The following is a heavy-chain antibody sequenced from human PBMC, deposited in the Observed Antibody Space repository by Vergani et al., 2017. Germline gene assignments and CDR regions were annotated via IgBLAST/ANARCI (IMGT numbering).Heavy chain of an antibody. CDR3: ATPQTVTTGGMEV. CDR2: VDPEDGET. CDR1: GYTFTDHY. V-gene: IGHV1-69-2*01. J-gene: IGHJ6*02. D-gene: IGHD4-17*01. Sequence: EVQLVQSGAEVKKPGATMKIPCKVSGYTFTDHYMHWVKQAPGKGLEWMGLVDPEDGETIYAEKFKGRVTIAADTSTDTAHLELSSLRSEDTDVYYCATPQTVTTGGMEVWGQGTTVIVSS.